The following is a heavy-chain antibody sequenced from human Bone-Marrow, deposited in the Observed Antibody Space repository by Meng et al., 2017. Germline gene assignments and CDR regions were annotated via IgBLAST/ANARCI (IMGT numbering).Heavy chain of an antibody. CDR2: IIPIFGTA. V-gene: IGHV1-69*13. CDR1: SGTFSSYA. CDR3: ARPAPGRAVAASHDAFDI. D-gene: IGHD6-19*01. Sequence: SFQISCKASSGTFSSYAISWVRQAPGQGREWMGGIIPIFGTANYAQKFQGRVTITADESTSTAYMELSSLRSEDTAGDYCARPAPGRAVAASHDAFDIWGQGTMVTVSS. J-gene: IGHJ3*02.